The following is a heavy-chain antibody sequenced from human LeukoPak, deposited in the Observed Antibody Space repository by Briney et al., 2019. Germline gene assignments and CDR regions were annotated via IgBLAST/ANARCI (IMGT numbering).Heavy chain of an antibody. Sequence: GGSLRLSCADSGFTFTYSAMTWVRRAPGKGLEWVSTVSGSGGNQYYADSVKGRFTISRDNCENTVSLQVNSLRAQDTAVYYCAKSLAVAGSPEQWGQGTLVTVSS. CDR1: GFTFTYSA. D-gene: IGHD6-19*01. J-gene: IGHJ4*02. CDR3: AKSLAVAGSPEQ. CDR2: VSGSGGNQ. V-gene: IGHV3-23*01.